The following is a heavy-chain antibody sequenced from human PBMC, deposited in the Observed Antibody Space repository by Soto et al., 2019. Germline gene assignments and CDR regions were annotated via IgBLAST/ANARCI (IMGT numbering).Heavy chain of an antibody. D-gene: IGHD2-8*01. Sequence: GGSLRLSCAASGFTFDDYAMHWVRQAPGKGLEWVSGISWNSGSIGYADSVKGRFTISRDNAKNSLYLQMNSLRAEDTALYYCAKDATGYCTNGVCSTNFDYWGQGTLVTVSS. CDR1: GFTFDDYA. V-gene: IGHV3-9*01. J-gene: IGHJ4*02. CDR2: ISWNSGSI. CDR3: AKDATGYCTNGVCSTNFDY.